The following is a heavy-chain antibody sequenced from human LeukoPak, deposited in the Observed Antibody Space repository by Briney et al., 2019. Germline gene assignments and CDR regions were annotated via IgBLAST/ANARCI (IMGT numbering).Heavy chain of an antibody. CDR3: ARWGDGYNLDY. V-gene: IGHV4-59*08. Sequence: SETLSLTCTVSGGSISSYYWSWIRQPPGKGLEWIGYIYYSGSTNYDPSLKSRVTISVDTSKNQFSLKLSSVTAADTAVYYCARWGDGYNLDYWGQGTLVTVSS. CDR1: GGSISSYY. D-gene: IGHD5-24*01. CDR2: IYYSGST. J-gene: IGHJ4*02.